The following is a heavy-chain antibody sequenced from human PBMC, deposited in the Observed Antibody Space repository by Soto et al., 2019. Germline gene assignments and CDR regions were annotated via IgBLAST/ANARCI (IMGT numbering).Heavy chain of an antibody. CDR3: ARGNSGSSYQNKCDF. J-gene: IGHJ4*02. CDR1: GLTFSSYW. CDR2: IKSDGSST. V-gene: IGHV3-74*01. Sequence: EVQLVESGGGLVQPGGSLRLSCAASGLTFSSYWMHWVRQVPGKGPVWVSRIKSDGSSTSYAGSVKGRFTISRDNAKNTLYLQMNSLRAEDTAVYYCARGNSGSSYQNKCDFWGRGTLVTVSS. D-gene: IGHD1-26*01.